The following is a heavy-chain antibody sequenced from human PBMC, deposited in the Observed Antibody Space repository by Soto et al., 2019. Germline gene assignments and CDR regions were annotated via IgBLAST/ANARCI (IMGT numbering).Heavy chain of an antibody. CDR1: GFTFSSYS. CDR2: ISSSSGHI. Sequence: GGSLRLSCAASGFTFSSYSMNWVRQAPGKGLEWVSPISSSSGHIYYADSLKGRFTISRDNAKNSLYLQMNSLRAEDTAVYYCTRHWLATREFDYWGQGTLVTVSS. V-gene: IGHV3-21*01. J-gene: IGHJ4*02. CDR3: TRHWLATREFDY. D-gene: IGHD1-26*01.